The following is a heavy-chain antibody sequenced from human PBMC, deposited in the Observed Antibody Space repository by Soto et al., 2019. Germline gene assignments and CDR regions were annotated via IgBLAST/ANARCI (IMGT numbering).Heavy chain of an antibody. V-gene: IGHV3-13*04. CDR1: GFTFSSYD. Sequence: EVQLVESGGGLVQPGGSVRLSCAASGFTFSSYDMPWVRQATGTGLEWVSAIGTLHDTFYSGSVKGRFTISRENAMNSLYLQMNDVRADDTAVYYCARDGTYGSGTGPDWYFDLWGRGTLVTVSS. CDR2: IGTLHDT. D-gene: IGHD3-10*01. CDR3: ARDGTYGSGTGPDWYFDL. J-gene: IGHJ2*01.